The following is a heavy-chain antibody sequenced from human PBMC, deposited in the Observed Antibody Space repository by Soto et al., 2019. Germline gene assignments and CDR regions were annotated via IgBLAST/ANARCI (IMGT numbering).Heavy chain of an antibody. D-gene: IGHD3-3*01. J-gene: IGHJ4*02. Sequence: ESGGGVVQPGRSLRLSCAASGFTFSSYGMHWVRQAPGKGLEWVAVISYDGSNKYYADSVKGRFTISRDNSKNTLYLQMNSLRAEDTAVYYCANDLAASGYRDYWGQGTLVTVSS. CDR1: GFTFSSYG. V-gene: IGHV3-30*18. CDR3: ANDLAASGYRDY. CDR2: ISYDGSNK.